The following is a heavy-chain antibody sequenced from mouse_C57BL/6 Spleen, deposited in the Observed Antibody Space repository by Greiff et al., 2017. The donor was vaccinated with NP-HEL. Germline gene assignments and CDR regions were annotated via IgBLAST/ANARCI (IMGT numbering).Heavy chain of an antibody. V-gene: IGHV1-55*01. J-gene: IGHJ4*01. CDR1: GYTFTSYW. CDR2: IYPGSGST. CDR3: ARSGRGYAMDY. Sequence: VQLQQPGAELVKPGASVKMSCKASGYTFTSYWITWVKQRPGQGLEWIGEIYPGSGSTYYNEKFKSKATLTADTSSSTAYMQLSSLAYEASEVCYCARSGRGYAMDYWGQGTSVTVSS.